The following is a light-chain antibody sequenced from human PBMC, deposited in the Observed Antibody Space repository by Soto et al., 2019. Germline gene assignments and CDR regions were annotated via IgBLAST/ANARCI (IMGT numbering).Light chain of an antibody. CDR2: GAS. CDR3: QPHNIGPRA. Sequence: SPGERATLSCRASQSVSSNLAWYQQKPGQAPRLLIYGASTRATGIPARFSGSGSGTEFTLTISSLQSEDFGVYNSQPHNIGPRAYGQGSKV. J-gene: IGKJ1*01. CDR1: QSVSSN. V-gene: IGKV3-15*01.